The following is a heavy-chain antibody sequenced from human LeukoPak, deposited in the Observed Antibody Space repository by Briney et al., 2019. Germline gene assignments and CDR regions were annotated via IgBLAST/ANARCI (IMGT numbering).Heavy chain of an antibody. J-gene: IGHJ3*02. V-gene: IGHV5-51*01. Sequence: KHEESLKISCKGSGYRFTSYWIGWVRQMPGKGLEWMGIIYPGDSDTRYSPSFQGQVTISADKSISTAYLQWSSLKASDTAMYYCARQKLELGAFDIWGQGTMVTVSS. D-gene: IGHD1-7*01. CDR1: GYRFTSYW. CDR3: ARQKLELGAFDI. CDR2: IYPGDSDT.